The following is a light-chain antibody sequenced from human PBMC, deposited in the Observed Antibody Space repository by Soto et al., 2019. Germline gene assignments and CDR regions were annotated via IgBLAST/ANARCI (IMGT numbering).Light chain of an antibody. CDR1: QSVNTS. V-gene: IGKV3-11*01. J-gene: IGKJ2*01. Sequence: EIVLTQSPVTLSLSPGEGAALSCTASQSVNTSLGWYQQKPGQAPRLLIYDATLRATGIPARFTGSGSGTDFTLTITSLEPEDFAVYYCQQRSNWPRMYTFGQGTKVEIK. CDR3: QQRSNWPRMYT. CDR2: DAT.